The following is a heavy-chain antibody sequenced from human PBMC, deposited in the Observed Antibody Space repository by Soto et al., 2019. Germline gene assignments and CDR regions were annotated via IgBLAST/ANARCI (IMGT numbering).Heavy chain of an antibody. V-gene: IGHV4-31*03. D-gene: IGHD4-17*01. CDR2: IYYSGST. Sequence: SETLSLTCTVSGGTVSRGGYYWSWIRQHPGRGLEWIGYIYYSGSTYYNPALQSRVTISVDTSENHFSLKLSSVTAADTAVYYCARDRAGYGHYLESWGQGTLVTVSS. CDR3: ARDRAGYGHYLES. J-gene: IGHJ4*02. CDR1: GGTVSRGGYY.